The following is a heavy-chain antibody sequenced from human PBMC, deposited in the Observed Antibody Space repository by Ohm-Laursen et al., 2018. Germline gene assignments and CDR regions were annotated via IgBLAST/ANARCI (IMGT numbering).Heavy chain of an antibody. D-gene: IGHD4-17*01. CDR3: ARDPIGDYYFDY. CDR2: SSSSGSNS. CDR1: GFTFSSYE. J-gene: IGHJ4*02. V-gene: IGHV3-48*03. Sequence: SLRLSCSASGFTFSSYEMNWVRQAPGKGLEWIAFSSSSGSNSYYADSVRGRFTISRDNAKYSLYLQINSLRAEDTAIYYCARDPIGDYYFDYWGQGTLVTVSS.